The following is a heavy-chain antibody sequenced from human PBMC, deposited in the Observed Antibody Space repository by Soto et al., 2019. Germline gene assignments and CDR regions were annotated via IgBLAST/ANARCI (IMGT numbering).Heavy chain of an antibody. CDR2: IYYSGST. Sequence: SETLSLTCTVSGGSISSGDYYWSWIRQPPGKGLEWIGYIYYSGSTYYNPSLKSRVTISVDTSKNQFSLKLSSVTAADTAVYYCAREPSGWGVWYYGMDVWGQGTTVTVSS. CDR1: GGSISSGDYY. D-gene: IGHD3-10*01. V-gene: IGHV4-30-4*01. CDR3: AREPSGWGVWYYGMDV. J-gene: IGHJ6*02.